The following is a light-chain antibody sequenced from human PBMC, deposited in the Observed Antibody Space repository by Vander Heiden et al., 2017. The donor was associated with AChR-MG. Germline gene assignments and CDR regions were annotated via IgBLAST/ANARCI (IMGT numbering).Light chain of an antibody. V-gene: IGKV1-5*03. CDR2: RAS. CDR3: QQDSDYPWT. Sequence: DTQMTQSPSTLSASVGDRVTLTCRASQSISSWLAWYQQKPGKAPNLLIYRASTLESEVPSRFSGSGSGTEFTLTITSLQPEDFATYYCQQDSDYPWTFGQGTKVEIK. J-gene: IGKJ1*01. CDR1: QSISSW.